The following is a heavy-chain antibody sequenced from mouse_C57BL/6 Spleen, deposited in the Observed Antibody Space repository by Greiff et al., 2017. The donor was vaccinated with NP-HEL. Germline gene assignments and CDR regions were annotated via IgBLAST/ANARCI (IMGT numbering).Heavy chain of an antibody. J-gene: IGHJ3*01. CDR3: AREIPYDGYGGFAY. V-gene: IGHV3-6*01. CDR2: ISYDGSN. Sequence: DVKLQESGPGLVKPSQSLSLTCSVTGYSITSGYYWNWIRQFPGNKLEWMGYISYDGSNNYNPSLKNRISITRDTSKNQFFLKLNSVTTEDTATYYCAREIPYDGYGGFAYWGQGTLVTVSA. D-gene: IGHD2-3*01. CDR1: GYSITSGYY.